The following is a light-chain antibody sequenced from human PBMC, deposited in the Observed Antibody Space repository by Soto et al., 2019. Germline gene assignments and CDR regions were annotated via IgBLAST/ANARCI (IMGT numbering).Light chain of an antibody. Sequence: EIVMTQSPATLSVSPGERATLSCRASQSVSINLAWYQQKPGQAPRLLIYGASTRATGIPARFSGSGSGTEFTLTISSLQSEDFAVYYCQQRSYPITFGQGTRLEI. V-gene: IGKV3-15*01. J-gene: IGKJ5*01. CDR1: QSVSIN. CDR2: GAS. CDR3: QQRSYPIT.